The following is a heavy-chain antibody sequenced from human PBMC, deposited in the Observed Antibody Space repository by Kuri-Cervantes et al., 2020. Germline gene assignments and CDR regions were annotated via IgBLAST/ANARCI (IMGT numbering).Heavy chain of an antibody. J-gene: IGHJ4*02. CDR2: IYHSGST. D-gene: IGHD3-16*01. V-gene: IGHV4-30-2*01. CDR3: ARAWPLTEQGGRYFDY. Sequence: LRLSCTVSGGPVSSGGYSWSWTRQPPGKGLEWIGYIYHSGSTYYNPPLKSRVTISVDRSKNQFSLKLSSVTAADTAVYYCARAWPLTEQGGRYFDYWGQGTLVTVSS. CDR1: GGPVSSGGYS.